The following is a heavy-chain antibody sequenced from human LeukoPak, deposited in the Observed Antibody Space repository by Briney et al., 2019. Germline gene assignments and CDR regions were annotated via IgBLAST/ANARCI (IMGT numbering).Heavy chain of an antibody. CDR3: ARAHTFIVALQY. CDR2: INPIFGTA. D-gene: IGHD2-21*01. Sequence: GSSVKVSCKASGGTISTYAINWLRQAPGQGLEWVAEINPIFGTAHYAQKFQGRVTITTDESTNTAYMDLSGLKSEDTAVYYCARAHTFIVALQYWGQGTLVTVSS. J-gene: IGHJ4*02. CDR1: GGTISTYA. V-gene: IGHV1-69*05.